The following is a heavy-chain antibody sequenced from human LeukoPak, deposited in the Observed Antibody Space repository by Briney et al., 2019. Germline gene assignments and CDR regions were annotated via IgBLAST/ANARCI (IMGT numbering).Heavy chain of an antibody. CDR2: FSGSGGST. CDR1: GFTLCSHS. CDR3: AKGVVVTAMPLYFDY. J-gene: IGHJ4*02. D-gene: IGHD2-21*02. Sequence: GGSLRLSRAASGFTLCSHSLSWVRQAPGKGVEGGSAFSGSGGSTYYADSVKGRFTISRDNSKNTLYLQMNSLRAEDTAVYYCAKGVVVTAMPLYFDYWGQGTLVTVSS. V-gene: IGHV3-23*01.